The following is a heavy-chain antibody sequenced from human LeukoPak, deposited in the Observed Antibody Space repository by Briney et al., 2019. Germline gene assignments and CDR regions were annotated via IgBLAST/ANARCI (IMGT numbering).Heavy chain of an antibody. J-gene: IGHJ4*02. Sequence: PGGSLRLSCAASGFTFSSYSMNWVPQAPGKGLEWVSSISSSSSYIYYADSVKGRFTISRDNAKNSLYLQMNSLRAEDTAVYYCTRVLYSSGWYGDHYWGQGTLVTVSS. CDR3: TRVLYSSGWYGDHY. D-gene: IGHD6-19*01. V-gene: IGHV3-21*01. CDR1: GFTFSSYS. CDR2: ISSSSSYI.